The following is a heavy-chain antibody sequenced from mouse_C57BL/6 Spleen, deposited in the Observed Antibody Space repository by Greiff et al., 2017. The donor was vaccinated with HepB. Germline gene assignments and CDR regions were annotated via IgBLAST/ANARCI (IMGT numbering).Heavy chain of an antibody. CDR2: ISSGSSTI. Sequence: EVHLVESGGGLVKPGGSLQLSCAASGFTFSDYGMHWVRQAPEKGLEWVAYISSGSSTIYYADTVKGRFTISRDNAKNTLFLQMTSLRSEDTAMYYCAVWLRRDYAMDYWGQGTSVTVSS. D-gene: IGHD2-2*01. J-gene: IGHJ4*01. CDR3: AVWLRRDYAMDY. V-gene: IGHV5-17*01. CDR1: GFTFSDYG.